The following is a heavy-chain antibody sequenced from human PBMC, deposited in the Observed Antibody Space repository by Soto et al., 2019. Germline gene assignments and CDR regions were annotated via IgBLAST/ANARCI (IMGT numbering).Heavy chain of an antibody. V-gene: IGHV3-9*01. J-gene: IGHJ3*02. CDR3: AKGRGTIVVTDAYDI. CDR1: GFSFDDYT. Sequence: SLRLSCGGSGFSFDDYTMHWVRQAPGKGPEWVASLSWNSGFSGYADSVKGRFTISRDNAQSSVHLQMNNLRTEDTALYYCAKGRGTIVVTDAYDIWRQRTMVTVSS. CDR2: LSWNSGFS. D-gene: IGHD3-22*01.